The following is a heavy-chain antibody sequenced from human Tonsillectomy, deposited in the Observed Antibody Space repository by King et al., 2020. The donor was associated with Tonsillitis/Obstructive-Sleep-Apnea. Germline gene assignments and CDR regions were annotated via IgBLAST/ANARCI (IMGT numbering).Heavy chain of an antibody. CDR1: GFTFSSYW. J-gene: IGHJ6*03. CDR3: ARTLWSGYSNYYIDV. D-gene: IGHD3-3*01. V-gene: IGHV3-7*01. CDR2: IKQDGSEE. Sequence: VQLVESGGGLVQPGGSLRLSCAASGFTFSSYWMTWVRQAPGKGLEWVANIKQDGSEEYYVDSVKGRFTISRDSAKNSLYLQLSSLRAEDTAVYYCARTLWSGYSNYYIDVWGKGTTVTVSS.